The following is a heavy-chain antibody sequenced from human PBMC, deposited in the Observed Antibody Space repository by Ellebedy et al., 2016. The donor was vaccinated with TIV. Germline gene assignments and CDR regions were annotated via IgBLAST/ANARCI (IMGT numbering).Heavy chain of an antibody. J-gene: IGHJ4*02. CDR2: ISSSGMTI. CDR1: GITFSSYS. V-gene: IGHV3-48*02. Sequence: GGSLRLSXAASGITFSSYSMNWVRQAPGKGLEWVSYISSSGMTIYYADSVKGRFTISRDNAKNSLYLQMNSLRDEDTAVYYCARERRDYWGQGTLVTVSS. CDR3: ARERRDY.